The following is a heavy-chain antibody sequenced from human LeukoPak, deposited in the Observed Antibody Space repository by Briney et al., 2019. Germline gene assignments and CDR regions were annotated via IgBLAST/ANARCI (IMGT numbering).Heavy chain of an antibody. CDR2: INPNSGGT. CDR1: GYTFTGYY. Sequence: ASVKVSCKASGYTFTGYYVHWVRQAPGQGLEWMGWINPNSGGTNYAQKFQGRVTMTRDTSISTAYMELSRLRSDDTAVYYCARGGPPRDGYTYNYYYYMDVWGKGTTVTVSS. D-gene: IGHD5-24*01. CDR3: ARGGPPRDGYTYNYYYYMDV. J-gene: IGHJ6*03. V-gene: IGHV1-2*02.